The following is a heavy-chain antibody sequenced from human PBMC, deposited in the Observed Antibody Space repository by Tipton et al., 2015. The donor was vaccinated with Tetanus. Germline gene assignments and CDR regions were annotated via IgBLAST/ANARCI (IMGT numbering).Heavy chain of an antibody. CDR3: AGDGEKIMTSDRRQRRATNYYYHYGLDV. J-gene: IGHJ6*02. CDR1: GGSLSGYH. CDR2: IYHSESA. V-gene: IGHV4-59*01. Sequence: TLSLTCTVSGGSLSGYHWNWIRQSPGKGLEWIGNIYHSESANYNPSLKSRVTISVDTSKNQITLTLKSVTAADTALYYCAGDGEKIMTSDRRQRRATNYYYHYGLDVWGQGTPVTVSS. D-gene: IGHD3-10*01.